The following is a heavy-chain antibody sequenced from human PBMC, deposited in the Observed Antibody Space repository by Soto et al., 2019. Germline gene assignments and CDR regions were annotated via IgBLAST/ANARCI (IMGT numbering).Heavy chain of an antibody. CDR3: ARVGYSSSSDYYYYYGMDV. D-gene: IGHD6-6*01. V-gene: IGHV1-69*13. Sequence: GASVKVSCKASGGTFSSYAISWVRQAPGQGLEWMGGIIPIFGTANYAQKFQGRVSITADESTSTADVELSSLRSEDTAVYYCARVGYSSSSDYYYYYGMDVWGQGTMVTVSS. CDR1: GGTFSSYA. CDR2: IIPIFGTA. J-gene: IGHJ6*02.